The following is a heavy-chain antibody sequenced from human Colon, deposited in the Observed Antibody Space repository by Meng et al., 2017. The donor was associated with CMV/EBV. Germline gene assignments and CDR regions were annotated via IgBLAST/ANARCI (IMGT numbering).Heavy chain of an antibody. CDR2: ISYDGGDI. J-gene: IGHJ4*02. CDR3: ARDPSLTWVAKRPDY. Sequence: GESLKISCAASGFTFSSYGMHWVRQAPGKGLEWLALISYDGGDIYYADSVKGRFTISKDNSKNILYLEMNSLRREDTAVYYCARDPSLTWVAKRPDYWGQGTLVTVS. D-gene: IGHD1-26*01. CDR1: GFTFSSYG. V-gene: IGHV3-30*03.